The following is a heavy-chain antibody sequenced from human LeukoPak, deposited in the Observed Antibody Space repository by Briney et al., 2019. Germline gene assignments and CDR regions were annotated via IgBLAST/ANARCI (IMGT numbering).Heavy chain of an antibody. CDR2: LSPNSGNK. V-gene: IGHV1-8*01. CDR3: VRVKDSSPLY. J-gene: IGHJ4*02. CDR1: GYAFTSYD. Sequence: ASVKVSCKAFGYAFTSYDINWVRQATGQGLEWMGWLSPNSGNKGYAQNFQGRVTLTRDISISTAYMELSSLRSEDTAVYYYVRVKDSSPLYWGQGTPVTVSS. D-gene: IGHD6-13*01.